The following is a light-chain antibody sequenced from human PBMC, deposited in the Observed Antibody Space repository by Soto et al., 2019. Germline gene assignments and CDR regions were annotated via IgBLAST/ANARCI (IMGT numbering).Light chain of an antibody. J-gene: IGKJ1*01. CDR2: GAS. CDR1: QSVSNN. Sequence: EIVTTQSPATLSVSQGERATLSCRASQSVSNNLAWYQQRPGQAPRLLIYGASTRATGVPARFSGSGSGTDFTLTISSLQSEDFAVYYCQQYNIWPPWTFGQGTKVDI. CDR3: QQYNIWPPWT. V-gene: IGKV3-15*01.